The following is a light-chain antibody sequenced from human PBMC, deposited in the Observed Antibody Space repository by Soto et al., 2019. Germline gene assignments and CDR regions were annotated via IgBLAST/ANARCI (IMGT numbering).Light chain of an antibody. CDR2: RNN. J-gene: IGLJ3*02. Sequence: QSVLTQPPSAPGTPGQRVTISCSGSSSNIGSNYVYWYQQLPGTAPKLLIYRNNQRPSGVPDRFSGSKSDTSASLAISGLRSEDEADYYCAAWDDSLSGWVFGGGTKVTVL. CDR1: SSNIGSNY. V-gene: IGLV1-47*01. CDR3: AAWDDSLSGWV.